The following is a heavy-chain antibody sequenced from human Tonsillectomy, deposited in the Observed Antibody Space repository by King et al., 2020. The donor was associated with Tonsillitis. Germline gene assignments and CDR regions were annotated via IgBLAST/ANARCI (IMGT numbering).Heavy chain of an antibody. CDR3: ARNDYYYMDV. D-gene: IGHD1-1*01. CDR1: GFTFSDYY. V-gene: IGHV3-11*05. CDR2: ISRNSDYT. J-gene: IGHJ6*03. Sequence: EQLVESGGGLVKPGGSLRLSCAASGFTFSDYYISWIRQAPGKGLEWVSYISRNSDYTNYADSVKGRFIISRDNAKNSLYLQMNSLRAEDTAVDYCARNDYYYMDVWGRGTTVTVSS.